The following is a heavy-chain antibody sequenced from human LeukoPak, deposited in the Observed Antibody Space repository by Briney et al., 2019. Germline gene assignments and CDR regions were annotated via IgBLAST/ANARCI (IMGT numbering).Heavy chain of an antibody. CDR1: GGSISSYY. D-gene: IGHD5-18*01. J-gene: IGHJ4*02. CDR2: IYYSGST. Sequence: SETLSLTCTVSGGSISSYYWSWIRQPPGKGLEWIGYIYYSGSTNYNPSLKSRVTISVDTSENQFSLKLSSVTAADTAVYYCARRAHSYGNAFDYWGQGTLVTVSS. V-gene: IGHV4-59*08. CDR3: ARRAHSYGNAFDY.